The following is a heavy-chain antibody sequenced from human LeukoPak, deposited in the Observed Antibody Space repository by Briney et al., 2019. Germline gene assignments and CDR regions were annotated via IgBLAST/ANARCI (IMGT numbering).Heavy chain of an antibody. Sequence: VGSLRLSCAASGFTLSNYAIHSVRQAPGKGLEWGTMISPDGTNEYYVDSAKGRFTIPRDNAKNSLYLQMNSLRAEDTAVYYCARESGIAAALDLWGQGTLVTVSS. D-gene: IGHD6-13*01. CDR2: ISPDGTNE. V-gene: IGHV3-30-3*01. CDR1: GFTLSNYA. J-gene: IGHJ5*02. CDR3: ARESGIAAALDL.